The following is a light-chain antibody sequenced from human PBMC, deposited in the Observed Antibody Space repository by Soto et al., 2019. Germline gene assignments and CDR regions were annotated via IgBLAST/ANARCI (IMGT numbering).Light chain of an antibody. CDR1: SSDVGGYNY. J-gene: IGLJ2*01. Sequence: QSVLTQPRSVSGSPGQSVTISCTGTSSDVGGYNYVSWYQQHPGKAPKLMIYDVSKRPSGVPDRFSGSKSGNTASLTISGLQAEDEADYYCCSYAGSYPLGFGGGTK. CDR2: DVS. CDR3: CSYAGSYPLG. V-gene: IGLV2-11*01.